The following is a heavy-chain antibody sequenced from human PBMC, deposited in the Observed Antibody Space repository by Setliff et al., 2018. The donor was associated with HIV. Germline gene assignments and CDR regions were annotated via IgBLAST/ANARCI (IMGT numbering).Heavy chain of an antibody. CDR3: ARVSCSSWYSIPRYYYYSMDV. V-gene: IGHV4-34*01. CDR1: GGSFSGYY. D-gene: IGHD6-13*01. Sequence: SETLSLTCAVYGGSFSGYYWSWIRQPPGKGLEWIAEINNSGSTNYNPSLKSRVTVSVDTSKNQFSLKLRSVTAADTAVYYCARVSCSSWYSIPRYYYYSMDVWGNGTTVTVSS. J-gene: IGHJ6*03. CDR2: INNSGST.